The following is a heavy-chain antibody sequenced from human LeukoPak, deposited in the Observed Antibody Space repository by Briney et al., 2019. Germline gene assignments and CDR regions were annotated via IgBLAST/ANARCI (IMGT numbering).Heavy chain of an antibody. D-gene: IGHD6-13*01. Sequence: ASVKVSCKASGYTFTINGISWVRQAPGRGLEWMGWISAISGDTIYAEKFHGRVTLTRDTSTGTAYMELNSLTYDDTAVYYCARDRWYAFDYWGQGTLVTVST. J-gene: IGHJ4*02. V-gene: IGHV1-18*01. CDR2: ISAISGDT. CDR1: GYTFTING. CDR3: ARDRWYAFDY.